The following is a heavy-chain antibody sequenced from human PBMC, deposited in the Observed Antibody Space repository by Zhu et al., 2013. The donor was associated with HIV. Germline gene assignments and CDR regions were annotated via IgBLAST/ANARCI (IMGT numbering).Heavy chain of an antibody. Sequence: QMQLVQSGPEVKKPGTSVKVSCKASGFTFTSSAVQWVRQARGQRLEWIGWIVVGSGNTNYAQKFQERVTITRDMSTSTAYMELSSLRSEDTAVYYCAADRGYDFWSGWYYYYGMDVWGQGTTVTVSS. CDR2: IVVGSGNT. CDR1: GFTFTSSA. CDR3: AADRGYDFWSGWYYYYGMDV. V-gene: IGHV1-58*01. D-gene: IGHD3-3*01. J-gene: IGHJ6*02.